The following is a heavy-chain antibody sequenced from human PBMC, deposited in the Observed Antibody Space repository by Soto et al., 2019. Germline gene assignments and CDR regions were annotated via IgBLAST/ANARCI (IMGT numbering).Heavy chain of an antibody. J-gene: IGHJ4*02. CDR2: ISSSSTYI. CDR3: ATYGFACYLDD. D-gene: IGHD2-21*01. V-gene: IGHV3-21*01. CDR1: GFTFSRYS. Sequence: GGSLRLSCAASGFTFSRYSMNWVRQAPGKGLEWVSSISSSSTYIYYADSVKGRFTISRDDAKNSLYLQMNSLRAEDTAVYYCATYGFACYLDDWGQGTLGTVPS.